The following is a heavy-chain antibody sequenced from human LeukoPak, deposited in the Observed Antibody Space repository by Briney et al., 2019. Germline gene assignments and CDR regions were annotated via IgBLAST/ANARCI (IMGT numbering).Heavy chain of an antibody. Sequence: SGPTLVKPTQTLTLTCTFSRFSLSTSGVGVGWIRQPPGKALEWLALIYWNDDKRYSPSLKSRLTITKDTSKNQVVPTMTNMDPVDTATYYCARSTTWSPLIDYWGQGTLVTVSS. CDR1: RFSLSTSGVG. D-gene: IGHD4-11*01. V-gene: IGHV2-5*01. CDR2: IYWNDDK. CDR3: ARSTTWSPLIDY. J-gene: IGHJ4*02.